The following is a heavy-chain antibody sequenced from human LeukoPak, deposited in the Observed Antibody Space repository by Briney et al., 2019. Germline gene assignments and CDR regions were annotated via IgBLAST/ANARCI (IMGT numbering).Heavy chain of an antibody. CDR3: ASAYCGGDCYHSLLTD. J-gene: IGHJ4*02. CDR2: IYYSGST. V-gene: IGHV4-59*01. Sequence: KPSETLSLTCTVSGGSISSYYWSWIRQPPGKGLEWIGYIYYSGSTNYNPSLKSRVIISVDTSKNQFSLKLSSVTAADTAVYYCASAYCGGDCYHSLLTDWGQGTLVTVSS. CDR1: GGSISSYY. D-gene: IGHD2-21*02.